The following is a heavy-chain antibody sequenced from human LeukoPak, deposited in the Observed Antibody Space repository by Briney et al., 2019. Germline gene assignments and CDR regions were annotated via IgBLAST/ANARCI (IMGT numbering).Heavy chain of an antibody. CDR2: ITSKAKNYAT. Sequence: GGSLRLSCAASGFTFSGSAMHWVRQASGKGLEWVGRITSKAKNYATAYAASVRGRFTISRDTSKNTLYLQMHSLRADDTAVYYCAKVIREGPLALEYYYMDVWGKGTTVTVSS. CDR1: GFTFSGSA. CDR3: AKVIREGPLALEYYYMDV. J-gene: IGHJ6*03. D-gene: IGHD1-1*01. V-gene: IGHV3-73*01.